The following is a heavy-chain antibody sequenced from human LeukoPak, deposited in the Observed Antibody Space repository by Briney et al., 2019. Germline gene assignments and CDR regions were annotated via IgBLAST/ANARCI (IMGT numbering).Heavy chain of an antibody. J-gene: IGHJ6*03. CDR1: GFTFSSYW. CDR3: ARDLAVAGTLGYYYYMDV. D-gene: IGHD6-19*01. Sequence: GGSLRLSCAASGFTFSSYWMSWVRQAPGKGLEWVANIKQDGSEKYYVDSVKGRFTISRDNAKNSLYLQMNSLRAEDTAVYYCARDLAVAGTLGYYYYMDVWGKGTTVTVSS. CDR2: IKQDGSEK. V-gene: IGHV3-7*01.